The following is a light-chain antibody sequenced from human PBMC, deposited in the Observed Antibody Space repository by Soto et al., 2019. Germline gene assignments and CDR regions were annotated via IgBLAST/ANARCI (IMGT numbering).Light chain of an antibody. CDR3: QQSYSAPVT. CDR1: QSISSY. Sequence: DIQMTQSPSSLSASIGDRVTITCRASQSISSYLNWFQQKPGEAPKLLIQAASSLQSGVPSRFSGSGSGTEFTLTIDSLQPEDFAVYYCQQSYSAPVTCGQGTKL. V-gene: IGKV1-39*01. CDR2: AAS. J-gene: IGKJ2*01.